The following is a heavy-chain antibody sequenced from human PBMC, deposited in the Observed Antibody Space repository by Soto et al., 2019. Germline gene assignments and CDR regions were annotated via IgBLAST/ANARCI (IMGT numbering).Heavy chain of an antibody. V-gene: IGHV1-18*01. D-gene: IGHD2-2*02. Sequence: QVQLVQSGAEVKKPGASVKVSCKASGYTFTSYGISWVRQAPGQGLEWMGWISAYSGNTNYAQKFQGRVTMTTDTSTITAYMELRSLRSDDTAVYYCARDLKRVPAAIAQIDYWGQGTLVTVSS. CDR3: ARDLKRVPAAIAQIDY. CDR1: GYTFTSYG. CDR2: ISAYSGNT. J-gene: IGHJ4*02.